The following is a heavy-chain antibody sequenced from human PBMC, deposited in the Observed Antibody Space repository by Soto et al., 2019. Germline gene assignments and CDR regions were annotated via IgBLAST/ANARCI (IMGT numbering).Heavy chain of an antibody. D-gene: IGHD6-6*01. CDR3: ARAGSIAARRHYFDY. CDR2: IIPIFGTA. J-gene: IGHJ4*02. CDR1: GGTFSSYA. V-gene: IGHV1-69*06. Sequence: QVQLVQSGAEVKKPGSSVKVSCKASGGTFSSYAISWVRQAPGQGLEWMGGIIPIFGTANYAQKFQGRVTITADKSTSTAYMEMSSLRSEDTAVYYCARAGSIAARRHYFDYWCQGTLVTVSS.